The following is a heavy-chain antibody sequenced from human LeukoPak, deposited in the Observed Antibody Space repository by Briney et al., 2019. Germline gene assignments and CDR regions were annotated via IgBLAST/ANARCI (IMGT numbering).Heavy chain of an antibody. CDR3: ASAGYDILTGYQY. V-gene: IGHV4-59*01. CDR1: GGSISSYY. D-gene: IGHD3-9*01. CDR2: IYYSGST. Sequence: SETLSLTCTVSGGSISSYYWSWIRQPPGKGLEWIGYIYYSGSTNYNPSLKSRVTISVETSKNEFSLKLRSVTAADTAVYYCASAGYDILTGYQYWGQGTLVTVSS. J-gene: IGHJ4*02.